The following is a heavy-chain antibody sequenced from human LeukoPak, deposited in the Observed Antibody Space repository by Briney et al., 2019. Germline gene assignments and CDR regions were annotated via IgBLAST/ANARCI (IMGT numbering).Heavy chain of an antibody. D-gene: IGHD3-3*01. CDR2: IKQDGCEK. CDR3: AREDVIFGVALPGGVDY. J-gene: IGHJ4*02. Sequence: GGSLRLSCAASGFTFSSYWLNWVRQAPGKGLEWVAYIKQDGCEKYYVDSVKGRFTISRDNAKNSLYLQMNSLRAEDTAVYYCAREDVIFGVALPGGVDYWGQGTLVTVSS. CDR1: GFTFSSYW. V-gene: IGHV3-7*01.